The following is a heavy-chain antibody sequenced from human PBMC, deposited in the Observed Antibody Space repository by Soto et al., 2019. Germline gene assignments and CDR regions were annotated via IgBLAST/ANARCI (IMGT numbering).Heavy chain of an antibody. CDR1: GFTFTDYG. Sequence: SGGGVVQPGRSLRLSCADSGFTFTDYGMHWVRQAPGKGLEWVAVISYDGSNKNYADSVKGRFTISRDNSKNTLYLQMNSLRAEDTAVYYCAKDTYYHDSSGYYVFDYWGQGTLVTVSS. D-gene: IGHD3-22*01. CDR3: AKDTYYHDSSGYYVFDY. CDR2: ISYDGSNK. J-gene: IGHJ4*02. V-gene: IGHV3-30*18.